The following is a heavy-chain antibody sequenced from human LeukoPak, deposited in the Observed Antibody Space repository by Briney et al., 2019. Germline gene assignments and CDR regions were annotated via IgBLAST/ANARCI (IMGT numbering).Heavy chain of an antibody. CDR2: IYYSGST. CDR3: ARWYSSGWAFDY. Sequence: ASETLSLTCTVSGGSMSSYYWSWIRQPPGKGLEWIGYIYYSGSTKYNPSLKSRVTISVDTSKNQFSLKLSSVIAADTAVYYCARWYSSGWAFDYWGQGTLVTVSS. D-gene: IGHD6-19*01. J-gene: IGHJ4*02. V-gene: IGHV4-59*08. CDR1: GGSMSSYY.